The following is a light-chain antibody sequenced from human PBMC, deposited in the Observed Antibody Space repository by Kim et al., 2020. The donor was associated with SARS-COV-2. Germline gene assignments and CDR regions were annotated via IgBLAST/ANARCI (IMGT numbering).Light chain of an antibody. CDR3: NSRDSNDNVV. J-gene: IGLJ2*01. Sequence: VALGQTVSITCQGDSLRSYYATWYQQKPGQAPVLVIYGKNNRPSGIPDRFSGSSSGNTASLTITGTQAGDEADYYCNSRDSNDNVVFGGGTQLTVL. CDR2: GKN. V-gene: IGLV3-19*01. CDR1: SLRSYY.